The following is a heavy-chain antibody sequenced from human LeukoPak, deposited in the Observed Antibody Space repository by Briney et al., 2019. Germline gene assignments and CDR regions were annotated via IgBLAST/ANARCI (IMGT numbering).Heavy chain of an antibody. Sequence: GASVNVSCKPPTNTFNNHYIQWVRQGPRPRIEWIGWINPSTGDTTFAQSFQGRVTVTADTSISTAHMYLTRLTSDDTAIYYCAASIGVREVLLGFAPWGQGTPVTVSS. CDR3: AASIGVREVLLGFAP. D-gene: IGHD3-10*01. CDR1: TNTFNNHY. CDR2: INPSTGDT. V-gene: IGHV1-2*02. J-gene: IGHJ5*02.